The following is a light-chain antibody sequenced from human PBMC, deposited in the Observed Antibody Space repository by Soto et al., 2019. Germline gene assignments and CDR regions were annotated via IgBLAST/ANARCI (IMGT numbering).Light chain of an antibody. CDR1: QSVGSN. CDR2: GAS. Sequence: EIVMTQSPATLSVSPGERVTLSCRARQSVGSNLAWYQQKPGQAPRLLIYGASTRATGIPDRFSGSGSGTDFTLTISRLEPEDFAVYYCQQYGSSPATFGQGTKVDIK. V-gene: IGKV3-20*01. CDR3: QQYGSSPAT. J-gene: IGKJ1*01.